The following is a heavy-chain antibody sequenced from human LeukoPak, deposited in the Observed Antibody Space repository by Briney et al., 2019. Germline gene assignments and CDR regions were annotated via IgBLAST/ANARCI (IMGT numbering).Heavy chain of an antibody. Sequence: PGGSLRLSCAASGFTFSSYAMSWVRQAPGKGLEWVSALSGSGGSTYYADSVKGRFTISRDNSKNTLYLQMNSLRAEDTAVYYCAKAAQWLRYYYYYGMDVWGQGTTVTVSS. V-gene: IGHV3-23*01. CDR1: GFTFSSYA. CDR2: LSGSGGST. CDR3: AKAAQWLRYYYYYGMDV. D-gene: IGHD6-19*01. J-gene: IGHJ6*02.